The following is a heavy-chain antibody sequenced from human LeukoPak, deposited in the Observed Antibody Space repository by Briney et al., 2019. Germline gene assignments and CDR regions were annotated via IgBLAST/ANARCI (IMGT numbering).Heavy chain of an antibody. Sequence: PSETLSLTCAVYGGSFSGYYWSWIRQPPGKGLEWIGEINHSGSTNYNPSLKSRVTISVDTSKNQFSLKLSSVTAADTAVYYCARDHYDILTGYYYYGMDVWGQGTTVTVSS. CDR1: GGSFSGYY. CDR3: ARDHYDILTGYYYYGMDV. V-gene: IGHV4-34*01. CDR2: INHSGST. D-gene: IGHD3-9*01. J-gene: IGHJ6*02.